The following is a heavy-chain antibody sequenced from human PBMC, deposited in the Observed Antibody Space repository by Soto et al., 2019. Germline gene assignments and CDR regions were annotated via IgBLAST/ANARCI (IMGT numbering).Heavy chain of an antibody. CDR3: ARGYYDSSGYSNWFDP. D-gene: IGHD3-22*01. Sequence: PGGSLRLSCAASGFTVSSNYMSWVRQAPGKGLEWVSVIYSGGSTYYADSVKGRFTISRDNSKNTLYLQMNSLRAEDTAVYYCARGYYDSSGYSNWFDPRGQGTLVTVSS. CDR1: GFTVSSNY. J-gene: IGHJ5*02. CDR2: IYSGGST. V-gene: IGHV3-53*01.